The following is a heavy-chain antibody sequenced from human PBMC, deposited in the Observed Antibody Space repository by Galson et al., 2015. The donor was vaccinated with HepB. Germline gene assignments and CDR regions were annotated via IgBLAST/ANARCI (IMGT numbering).Heavy chain of an antibody. CDR1: GFTVNTNY. CDR3: ARDSRSAGIDY. CDR2: TNSGGDT. V-gene: IGHV3-53*01. D-gene: IGHD6-6*01. J-gene: IGHJ4*02. Sequence: SLRLSCAASGFTVNTNYMTWVRQGPGKGLEWVSVTNSGGDTYYTDSVKGRFTISRDIPKNTLYLQMTSLRADDTAVYYCARDSRSAGIDYWGQGTLVTVSS.